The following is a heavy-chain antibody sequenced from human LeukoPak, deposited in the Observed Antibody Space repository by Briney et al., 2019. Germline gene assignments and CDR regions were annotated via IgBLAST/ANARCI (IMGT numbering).Heavy chain of an antibody. CDR3: ATGYYYGSGSLRYMDV. J-gene: IGHJ6*03. V-gene: IGHV1-2*02. Sequence: ASVKVSCKASGYTFTGYYMHWVRQAPGQGLEWMGWINTNSGGTNYAQKFQGRVTMTRDTSISTAYMELSRLRSDDTDVYYCATGYYYGSGSLRYMDVWGKGTTVTVSS. D-gene: IGHD3-10*01. CDR1: GYTFTGYY. CDR2: INTNSGGT.